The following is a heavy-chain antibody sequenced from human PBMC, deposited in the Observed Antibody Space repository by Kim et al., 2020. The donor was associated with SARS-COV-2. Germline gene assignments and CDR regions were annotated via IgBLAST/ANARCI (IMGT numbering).Heavy chain of an antibody. D-gene: IGHD3-16*01. V-gene: IGHV3-30*18. CDR1: GFTFSSYG. CDR3: AKHMLPGTGDYYYGMDV. J-gene: IGHJ6*02. CDR2: ISYDGSNK. Sequence: GGSLRLSCAASGFTFSSYGMHWVRQAPGKGLEWVAVISYDGSNKYYADSVKGRFTISRDNSKNTLYLQMNSLRAEDTAVYYCAKHMLPGTGDYYYGMDVWGQGTTVTVSS.